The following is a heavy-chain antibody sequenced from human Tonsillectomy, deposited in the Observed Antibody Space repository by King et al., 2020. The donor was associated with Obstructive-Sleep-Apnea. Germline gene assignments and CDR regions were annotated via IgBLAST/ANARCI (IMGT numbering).Heavy chain of an antibody. J-gene: IGHJ4*02. CDR2: IYYSGST. V-gene: IGHV4-59*08. Sequence: VQLQESGPGLVKPSETLSLTCTVSGGSISSYYWSWIRQPPGKGLEWIGDIYYSGSTNYNPSLKSRVTISVDTSKNQFSLKRSSVTAADTAVYYCASLYYYDSSGYYFDYWGQGTLVTVSS. CDR3: ASLYYYDSSGYYFDY. D-gene: IGHD3-22*01. CDR1: GGSISSYY.